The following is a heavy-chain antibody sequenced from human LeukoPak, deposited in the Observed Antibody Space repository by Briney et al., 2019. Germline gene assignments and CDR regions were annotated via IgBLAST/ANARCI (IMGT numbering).Heavy chain of an antibody. CDR3: ASNVRDYGDYEDY. V-gene: IGHV4-4*07. Sequence: PSETLSLTCTVSGGSVATYYWAWIRQSPGKGLEMIGRMSTRGPTNYNPSLESRIFMSTDTSKNQFSLKLGSVTAADTAVYYCASNVRDYGDYEDYWGQGTLVTVSS. CDR2: MSTRGPT. D-gene: IGHD4-17*01. CDR1: GGSVATYY. J-gene: IGHJ4*02.